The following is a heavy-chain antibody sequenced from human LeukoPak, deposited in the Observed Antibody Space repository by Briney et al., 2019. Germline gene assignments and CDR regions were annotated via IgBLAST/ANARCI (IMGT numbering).Heavy chain of an antibody. J-gene: IGHJ3*02. CDR3: ARDDSFHGGAFDI. CDR1: GGSFSGYY. CDR2: INHSGST. V-gene: IGHV4-34*01. D-gene: IGHD4-23*01. Sequence: PSETLSLTCVVYGGSFSGYYCSWIRQPPGKGLEWIGEINHSGSTTYNPSLKSRVTISVDTSKNQFSLKLSSVTAADTAVYYYARDDSFHGGAFDIWGQGTMVTVSS.